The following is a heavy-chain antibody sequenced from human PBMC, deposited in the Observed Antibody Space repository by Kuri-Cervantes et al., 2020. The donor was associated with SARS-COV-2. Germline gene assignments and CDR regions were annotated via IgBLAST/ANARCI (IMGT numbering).Heavy chain of an antibody. Sequence: ASVKVSCKASGYTFTSYDINWVRQATGQGLEWMGWMNPNSGNTGYAQKFQGWVTMTRDTSISTAYMELSRLRSDDTAVYYCAREEAYDSSAYQTIHFDYWGQGTLVTVSS. V-gene: IGHV1-8*01. CDR2: MNPNSGNT. D-gene: IGHD3-22*01. CDR1: GYTFTSYD. CDR3: AREEAYDSSAYQTIHFDY. J-gene: IGHJ4*02.